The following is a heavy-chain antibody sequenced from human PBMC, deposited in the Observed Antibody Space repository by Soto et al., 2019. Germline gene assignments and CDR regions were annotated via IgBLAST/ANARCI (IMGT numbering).Heavy chain of an antibody. V-gene: IGHV1-69*08. CDR1: GGTFSSYT. D-gene: IGHD2-2*01. Sequence: VQLVQSGAEVKKPGSSVKVSCKASGGTFSSYTISWVRQAPGQGLEWMGRIIPILGIANYAQKFQGRVTITADKSTSTAYMELSSLRSEDTAVYYCARDRGCSSTSCYGEVDAFDIWGQGTMVTVSS. CDR2: IIPILGIA. J-gene: IGHJ3*02. CDR3: ARDRGCSSTSCYGEVDAFDI.